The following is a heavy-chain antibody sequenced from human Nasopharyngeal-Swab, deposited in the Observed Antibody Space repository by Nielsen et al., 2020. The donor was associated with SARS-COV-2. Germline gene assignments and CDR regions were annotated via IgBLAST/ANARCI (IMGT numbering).Heavy chain of an antibody. J-gene: IGHJ4*02. CDR1: GFTFDDYA. CDR3: AGGAAY. V-gene: IGHV3-43*02. CDR2: ISGDGGST. Sequence: GGSLRLSCSASGFTFDDYAMHWVRQAPGKGLEWVSLISGDGGSTYYADSVKGRFTISRDNSKTSLYLQMNSLRTEDTALYYCAGGAAYWGQGTLVTVSS. D-gene: IGHD1-26*01.